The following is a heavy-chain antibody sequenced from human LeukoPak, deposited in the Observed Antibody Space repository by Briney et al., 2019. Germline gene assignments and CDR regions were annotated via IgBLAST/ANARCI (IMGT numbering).Heavy chain of an antibody. J-gene: IGHJ4*02. Sequence: GGSLRLSCAASGFTFSSYGMHWVRQAPGKGLEWVAVISYDGSNKYYADSVKGRFTISRDNSKNTLYLQMNSLRAEDTAVYYCATPQPIGALYWGQGTLVTVSS. V-gene: IGHV3-30*03. CDR2: ISYDGSNK. CDR1: GFTFSSYG. D-gene: IGHD5-12*01. CDR3: ATPQPIGALY.